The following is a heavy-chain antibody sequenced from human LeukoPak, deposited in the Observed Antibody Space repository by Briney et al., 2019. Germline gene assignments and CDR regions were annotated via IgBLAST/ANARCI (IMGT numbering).Heavy chain of an antibody. CDR2: IYFSGST. V-gene: IGHV4-59*01. CDR1: GGSINTYY. CDR3: ARVGLTVPCGRDCFANYFDY. Sequence: SETLSPTCTVSGGSINTYYWSWIRQPPGKGLEWIGYIYFSGSTNYNPSLNSRVTISVDTSKNQFSLRLSSVTAADTAVYYCARVGLTVPCGRDCFANYFDYWGQGTLVTVSS. D-gene: IGHD2-21*02. J-gene: IGHJ4*02.